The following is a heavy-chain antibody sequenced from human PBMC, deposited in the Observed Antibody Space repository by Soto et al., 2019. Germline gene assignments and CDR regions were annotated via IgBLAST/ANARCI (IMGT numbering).Heavy chain of an antibody. D-gene: IGHD6-6*01. CDR1: GFTFSSYA. CDR3: ARESVEYSSSSSIIRYYYYGMDV. Sequence: HPGGSLRLSCAASGFTFSSYAMHWVRQAPGKGLEWVAVISYDGSNKYYADSVKGRFTISRDNSKNTLYLQMNSLRAEDTAVYYCARESVEYSSSSSIIRYYYYGMDVWGQGTTVTVSS. J-gene: IGHJ6*02. V-gene: IGHV3-30-3*01. CDR2: ISYDGSNK.